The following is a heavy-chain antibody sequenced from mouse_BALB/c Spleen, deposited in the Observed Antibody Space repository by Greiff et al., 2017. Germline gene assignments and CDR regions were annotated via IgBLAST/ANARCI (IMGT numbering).Heavy chain of an antibody. D-gene: IGHD2-12*01. J-gene: IGHJ2*01. CDR2: IWAGGST. Sequence: VMLVESGPGLVAPSQSLSITCTVSGFSLTSYGVHWVRQPPGKGLEWLGVIWAGGSTNYNSALMSRLSISKDNSKSQVFLKMNSLQTDDTAMYYFAREVTTYFDYWGQGTTLTVSS. CDR3: AREVTTYFDY. CDR1: GFSLTSYG. V-gene: IGHV2-9*02.